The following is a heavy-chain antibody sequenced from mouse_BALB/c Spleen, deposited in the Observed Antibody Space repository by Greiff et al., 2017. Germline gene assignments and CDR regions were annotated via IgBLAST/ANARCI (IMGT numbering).Heavy chain of an antibody. CDR1: GYAFTNYW. CDR3: ASHGNYVKDAMDN. D-gene: IGHD2-1*01. CDR2: IYPGSGNT. V-gene: IGHV1-63*01. J-gene: IGHJ4*01. Sequence: VKLQESGAELVRPGTSVKISCKASGYAFTNYWLGWVKQRPGHGLEWIGDIYPGSGNTYYNEKFKGKATLTADKSSSTAYMQLSSLTSEDSAVYFSASHGNYVKDAMDNWGQGTSVTVSS.